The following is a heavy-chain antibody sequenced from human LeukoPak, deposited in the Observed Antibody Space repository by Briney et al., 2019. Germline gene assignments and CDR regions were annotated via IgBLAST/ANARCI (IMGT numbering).Heavy chain of an antibody. CDR3: AKVRSYRNYFDY. J-gene: IGHJ4*02. V-gene: IGHV3-30*18. D-gene: IGHD1-26*01. CDR1: GFTFSSYG. Sequence: GGSPRLSCAASGFTFSSYGMHWVRQAPGKGLEWVAVISYDGSNKYYADSVKGRFTISRDNSKNTLYLQMNSLRAEDTAVYYCAKVRSYRNYFDYWGQGALVTVSS. CDR2: ISYDGSNK.